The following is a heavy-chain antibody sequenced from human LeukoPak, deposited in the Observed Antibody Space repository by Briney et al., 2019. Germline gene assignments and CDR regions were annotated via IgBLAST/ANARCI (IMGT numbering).Heavy chain of an antibody. CDR2: INHSGST. V-gene: IGHV4-34*01. CDR3: ARLTMAGEDYVKNWFDP. CDR1: GGSFSGYY. Sequence: PSETLSPTCAVYGGSFSGYYWSWIRQPPGKGLEWIGEINHSGSTNYNPSLKSRVTISVDTSKNQFSLKLSSVTAADTAVYYCARLTMAGEDYVKNWFDPWGQGTLVTVSS. D-gene: IGHD3-16*01. J-gene: IGHJ5*02.